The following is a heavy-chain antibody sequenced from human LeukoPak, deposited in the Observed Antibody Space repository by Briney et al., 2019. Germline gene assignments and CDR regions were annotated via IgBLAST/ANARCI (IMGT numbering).Heavy chain of an antibody. CDR3: ARFYSSSSSFDH. CDR2: MNPNSGNT. V-gene: IGHV1-8*01. J-gene: IGHJ4*02. CDR1: GYTFTSYD. Sequence: ASVKVSCKASGYTFTSYDINWVRQATGQGLEWMGWMNPNSGNTGYAQKFQGRVTMTRNTSISTAYMELSSLRSEDTAVYYCARFYSSSSSFDHWGQGTLVTVSS. D-gene: IGHD6-13*01.